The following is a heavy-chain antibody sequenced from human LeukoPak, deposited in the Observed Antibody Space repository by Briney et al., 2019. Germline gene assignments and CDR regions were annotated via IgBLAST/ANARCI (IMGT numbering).Heavy chain of an antibody. V-gene: IGHV1-2*02. D-gene: IGHD6-13*01. Sequence: ASVKVSCEASGYTFTDYYIHWVRQAPGQGLEWMGWINPNSFGTNYAQKFQDRVTMTRDTSISTAYMELSRLRSEDTAVYYCARGVEYSSSWFPGGGGYNWFDPWGQGTLVTVSS. CDR1: GYTFTDYY. CDR3: ARGVEYSSSWFPGGGGYNWFDP. J-gene: IGHJ5*02. CDR2: INPNSFGT.